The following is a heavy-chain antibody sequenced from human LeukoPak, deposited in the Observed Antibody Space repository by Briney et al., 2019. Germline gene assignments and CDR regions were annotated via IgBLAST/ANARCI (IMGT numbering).Heavy chain of an antibody. Sequence: ASMKVSCKASGYTFTTYGITWVRQAPGQGLEWMGWISAYNGNTNYAENLQGRVTMTTDTSTSTAYMESRNLRSDDTAFYYCARDDLDCTGGTCYPDNYWGQGTLVAVSA. D-gene: IGHD2-15*01. CDR3: ARDDLDCTGGTCYPDNY. J-gene: IGHJ4*02. CDR2: ISAYNGNT. CDR1: GYTFTTYG. V-gene: IGHV1-18*01.